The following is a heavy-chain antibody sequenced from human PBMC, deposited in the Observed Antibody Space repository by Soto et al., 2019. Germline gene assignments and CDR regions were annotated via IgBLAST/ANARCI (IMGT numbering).Heavy chain of an antibody. Sequence: QVQLQESGPGLVRPSETLSLTCAVSGGSISSYYWTWIRQAAGKGLEWIGRIYTSGSTSCNPSLKSRVTMSVVTSKNQCSLRLSSVTAADTAVYYCARGANYYYSDGYYYGLNYFDYWGQGTLVTVSS. CDR1: GGSISSYY. J-gene: IGHJ4*02. D-gene: IGHD3-22*01. CDR3: ARGANYYYSDGYYYGLNYFDY. CDR2: IYTSGST. V-gene: IGHV4-4*07.